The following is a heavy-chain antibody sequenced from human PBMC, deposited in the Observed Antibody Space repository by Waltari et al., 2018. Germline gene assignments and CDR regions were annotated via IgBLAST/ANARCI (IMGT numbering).Heavy chain of an antibody. CDR3: AKANSGVRIAVAGVFDY. J-gene: IGHJ4*02. CDR2: ISWNRGSI. V-gene: IGHV3-9*01. D-gene: IGHD6-19*01. CDR1: GFTFDDYA. Sequence: EVQLAESGGGLVQPGRSLRLSCAASGFTFDDYAMHWVRQAPGKGLGWVSGISWNRGSIGNGDSVKGRFTISRDNAKNSLYLQMNSLRAEDTALYYCAKANSGVRIAVAGVFDYWGQGTLVTVSS.